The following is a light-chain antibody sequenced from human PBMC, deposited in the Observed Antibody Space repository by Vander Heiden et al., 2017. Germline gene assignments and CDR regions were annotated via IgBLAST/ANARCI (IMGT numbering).Light chain of an antibody. CDR2: DVS. CDR1: SSGFAGYYY. V-gene: IGLV2-11*01. J-gene: IGLJ2*01. CDR3: CSYSGSYSVV. Sequence: QPALTPPRSVSRSPGKSVTISGAGTSSGFAGYYYLSRYQLPPVNAPKIMIYDVSKRPSGVPDRFSGSKSGNTASLTISGLQAEDEADYYCCSYSGSYSVVFGGGTKLTVL.